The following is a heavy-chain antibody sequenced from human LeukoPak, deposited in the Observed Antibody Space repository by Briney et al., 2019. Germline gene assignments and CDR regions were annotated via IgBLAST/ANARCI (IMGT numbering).Heavy chain of an antibody. V-gene: IGHV4-38-2*02. CDR1: GYSISNGYY. CDR3: ARDSGSYWTPYYFDY. Sequence: PSETLSLTCTVSGYSISNGYYWGWIRQPPGKGLEWIGSIYHSGSTGSTYYNPSLESRVTISVDTSKNQFSLKLSSVTAADTAVYYCARDSGSYWTPYYFDYWGQGTLVTVSS. J-gene: IGHJ4*02. D-gene: IGHD1-26*01. CDR2: IYHSGSTGST.